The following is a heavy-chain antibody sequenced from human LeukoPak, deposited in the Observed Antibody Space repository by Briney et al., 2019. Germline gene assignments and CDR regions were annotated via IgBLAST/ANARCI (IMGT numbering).Heavy chain of an antibody. CDR1: GGSISSYY. CDR3: ARDDGDTGLDY. J-gene: IGHJ4*02. D-gene: IGHD2-21*02. CDR2: IYYSGST. Sequence: SETLSLTCTVSGGSISSYYWSWIRQPPGKGLEWIGYIYYSGSTNYNPSLKSRVTISVDTSKNQFSLKLSSVTAADTAVYYCARDDGDTGLDYWGQGTLVTVSS. V-gene: IGHV4-59*01.